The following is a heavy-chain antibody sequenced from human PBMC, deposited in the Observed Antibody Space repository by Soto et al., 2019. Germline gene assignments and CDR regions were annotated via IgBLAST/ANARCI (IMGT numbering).Heavy chain of an antibody. V-gene: IGHV1-69*01. Sequence: QVQLVQSGAEVKKPGSSVKVSCKAPGGTFSSYAISWVRQAPGQGLEWMGGIIPIFGTANYAQKFQGRVTITADESTSTAYMELSSLRSEDTAVYYCARGDEYYYGSGSYYRWFDPWGQGTLVTVSS. J-gene: IGHJ5*02. CDR2: IIPIFGTA. CDR3: ARGDEYYYGSGSYYRWFDP. CDR1: GGTFSSYA. D-gene: IGHD3-10*01.